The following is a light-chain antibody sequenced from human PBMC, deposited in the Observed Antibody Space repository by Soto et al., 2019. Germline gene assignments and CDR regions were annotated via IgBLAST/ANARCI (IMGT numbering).Light chain of an antibody. V-gene: IGLV2-14*01. J-gene: IGLJ1*01. Sequence: QSALTQPASVSGSPGQSITISCTGTSSDIGRHNDVSWYQQHPGKAPKLLIYGVSNRPSGVSNRFSGSKSGNTASLTISGLQAEDESDYYCCSYTSNITPYVFGTGTKVTVL. CDR3: CSYTSNITPYV. CDR1: SSDIGRHND. CDR2: GVS.